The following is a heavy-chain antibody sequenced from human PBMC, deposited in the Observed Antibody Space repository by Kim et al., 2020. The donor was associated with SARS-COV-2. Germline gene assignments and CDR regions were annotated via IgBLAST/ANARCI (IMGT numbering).Heavy chain of an antibody. V-gene: IGHV1-69*13. CDR2: IIPIFGTA. Sequence: SVKVSCKASGGTFSSYAISWVRQAPGQGLEWMGGIIPIFGTANYAQKFQGRVTITADESTSTAYMELSSLRSEDTAVYYCARGAGYYYDSSDPYGMDVWGQGPTVTVSS. CDR1: GGTFSSYA. CDR3: ARGAGYYYDSSDPYGMDV. J-gene: IGHJ6*02. D-gene: IGHD3-22*01.